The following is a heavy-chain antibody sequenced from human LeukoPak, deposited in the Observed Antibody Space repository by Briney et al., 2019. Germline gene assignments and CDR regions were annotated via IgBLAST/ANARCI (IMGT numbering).Heavy chain of an antibody. CDR2: IYPGDSDT. CDR3: ARLYYGSGSLSTYYYYYYMDV. CDR1: GYSFTSYW. V-gene: IGHV5-51*01. J-gene: IGHJ6*03. Sequence: GESLKISCKGSGYSFTSYWIGWVRQMPGKGLEWMGIIYPGDSDTRYSPSFQGQVTISADKSISTAYLQWSSLKASDTAMYYCARLYYGSGSLSTYYYYYYMDVWGKGTTVTISS. D-gene: IGHD3-10*01.